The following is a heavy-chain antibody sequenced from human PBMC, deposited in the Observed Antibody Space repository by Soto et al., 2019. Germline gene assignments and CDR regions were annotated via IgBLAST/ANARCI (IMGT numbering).Heavy chain of an antibody. CDR2: ISSRASTM. Sequence: GGSLRLSCAASDFTFSNYEMNWVRQAPGKGLEWVSYISSRASTMFYADSVKGRCTISRDNAKSSLSLEMKSLRAEDTAVYYCARGARLTSVTGGGCGGFDMWGQGTMVTVSS. J-gene: IGHJ3*02. CDR3: ARGARLTSVTGGGCGGFDM. D-gene: IGHD2-21*01. CDR1: DFTFSNYE. V-gene: IGHV3-48*03.